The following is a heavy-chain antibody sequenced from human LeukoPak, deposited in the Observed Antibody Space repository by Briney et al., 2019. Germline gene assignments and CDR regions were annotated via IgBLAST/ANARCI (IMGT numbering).Heavy chain of an antibody. Sequence: SETLSLTCTVPGGPIISYYWSWFRQPPGKELEWIGYIYSIGSPNYNPSLKSRVTISVDTSKSQFSLKLSSVTAADTAVYYCARCSNGSGTYYNPYYYYYMDVWGKGTTVTVSS. J-gene: IGHJ6*03. CDR1: GGPIISYY. CDR2: IYSIGSP. CDR3: ARCSNGSGTYYNPYYYYYMDV. D-gene: IGHD3-10*01. V-gene: IGHV4-59*08.